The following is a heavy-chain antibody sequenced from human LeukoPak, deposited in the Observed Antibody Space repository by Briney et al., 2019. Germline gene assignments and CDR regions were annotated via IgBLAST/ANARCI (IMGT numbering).Heavy chain of an antibody. J-gene: IGHJ4*02. D-gene: IGHD5-24*01. CDR1: GYSISSGYY. Sequence: SETLSLTCAVSGYSISSGYYWGWIRQPTGKGLEWIGSIYHSGSTYYNPSLKSRVTISVDTSKNQFSLKLSSVTAADTAVYYCARSQDGYNWIDCWGQGTLVTVSS. CDR2: IYHSGST. V-gene: IGHV4-38-2*01. CDR3: ARSQDGYNWIDC.